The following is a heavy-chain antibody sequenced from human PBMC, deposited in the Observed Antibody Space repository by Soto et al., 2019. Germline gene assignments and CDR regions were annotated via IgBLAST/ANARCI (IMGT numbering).Heavy chain of an antibody. CDR1: GGSISSGDYY. Sequence: SETLSLTCTVSGGSISSGDYYWSWIRQPPGKGLEWIGYIYYSGSTYYNPSLKSRVTISVDKSKHQFSLKLSSVTAADTAVYYCARVRIWNYGSDYYDYGMDVWGQGTTVTVSS. CDR3: ARVRIWNYGSDYYDYGMDV. J-gene: IGHJ6*02. D-gene: IGHD1-7*01. V-gene: IGHV4-30-4*01. CDR2: IYYSGST.